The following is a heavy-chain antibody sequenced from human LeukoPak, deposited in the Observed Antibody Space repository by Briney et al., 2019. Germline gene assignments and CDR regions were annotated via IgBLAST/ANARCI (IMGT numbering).Heavy chain of an antibody. V-gene: IGHV4-34*01. J-gene: IGHJ4*02. D-gene: IGHD1-7*01. Sequence: PSETLSLTCAVYGGSFSGYYWSWIRQPPGKGLEWIGEINHSGGTNYNPSLKSRVTISVDTSKNQFSLKLSSVTAADTAVYYCARAMDTEPNWNLYYFDYWGQGTLVTVSS. CDR2: INHSGGT. CDR1: GGSFSGYY. CDR3: ARAMDTEPNWNLYYFDY.